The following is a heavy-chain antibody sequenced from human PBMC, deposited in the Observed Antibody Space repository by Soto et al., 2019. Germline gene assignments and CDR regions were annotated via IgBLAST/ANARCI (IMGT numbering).Heavy chain of an antibody. CDR1: GYTFTSYG. V-gene: IGHV1-18*01. Sequence: QIQLVQSGTEVREPGASAKVSCQASGYTFTSYGIIWVRQAPGQGLELMGWISGYNNNKNYAQKYQARVTMTTDTSTRTAYMELRSLRSDDTAVYYCARVGAIAPAEGDYWGQGTLVTVSS. CDR2: ISGYNNNK. CDR3: ARVGAIAPAEGDY. D-gene: IGHD6-13*01. J-gene: IGHJ4*02.